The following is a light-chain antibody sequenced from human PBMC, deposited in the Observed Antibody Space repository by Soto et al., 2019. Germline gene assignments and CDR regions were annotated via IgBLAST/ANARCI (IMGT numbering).Light chain of an antibody. Sequence: IQLTQSPSSLSASIGDRVTITCRASQDISSFLAWYQQKPGKAHKLLIYAASTLQSGVQSRFSGSGSGTDFTLTIRSLQPEDFATYFCQQLNSYPLTFGQGTRLEI. CDR3: QQLNSYPLT. CDR1: QDISSF. V-gene: IGKV1-9*01. CDR2: AAS. J-gene: IGKJ5*01.